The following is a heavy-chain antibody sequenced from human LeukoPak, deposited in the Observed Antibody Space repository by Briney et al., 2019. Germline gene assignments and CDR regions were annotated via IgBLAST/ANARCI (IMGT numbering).Heavy chain of an antibody. Sequence: SETLSLTCTVSGGSISSYHWSWIRQPPGKGLEWIGDIYYSGSTNYNPSLKSRVTISVDTSKNQFSLKLSSVTAADTAVYYCARMVSYYDSGGYRSAVANYWGQGTLVTVSS. CDR1: GGSISSYH. CDR2: IYYSGST. CDR3: ARMVSYYDSGGYRSAVANY. V-gene: IGHV4-59*01. J-gene: IGHJ4*02. D-gene: IGHD3-22*01.